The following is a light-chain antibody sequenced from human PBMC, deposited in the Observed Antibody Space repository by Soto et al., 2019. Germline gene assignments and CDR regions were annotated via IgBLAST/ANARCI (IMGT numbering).Light chain of an antibody. Sequence: EIVLTQSPATLSLSPGERATLSCRASQTVDHYLAWYQQKPGQATRLLIYYISIRATGIPARFSGSGSGTDFTLTISRLDHEDFAVYYCQQRSNWPRTFGQGTKVEIK. CDR3: QQRSNWPRT. CDR1: QTVDHY. J-gene: IGKJ1*01. V-gene: IGKV3-11*01. CDR2: YIS.